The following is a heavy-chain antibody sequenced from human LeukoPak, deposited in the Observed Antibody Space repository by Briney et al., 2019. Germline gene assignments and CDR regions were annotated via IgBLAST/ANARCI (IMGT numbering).Heavy chain of an antibody. D-gene: IGHD3-10*01. CDR3: ARVTGSYYPFDY. CDR2: IFSGDST. Sequence: PGGSLRLSCAASGFTVSSNYMSWVRQAPGKGLEGVSIIFSGDSTYYAGSVKGRFTISRDNSKNTLYLQMNSLRAEDTAVYYCARVTGSYYPFDYWGQGTLVTASS. J-gene: IGHJ4*02. V-gene: IGHV3-53*01. CDR1: GFTVSSNY.